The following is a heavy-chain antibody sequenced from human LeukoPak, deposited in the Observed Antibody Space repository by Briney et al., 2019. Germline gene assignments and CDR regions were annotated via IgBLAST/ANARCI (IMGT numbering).Heavy chain of an antibody. CDR2: ISGSGGST. Sequence: GGSLRLSCAASGFTFSSYGMSWFRQAPGKGLEWVSAISGSGGSTYYADSVKGRFTISRDNSKNTLYLQMNSLRAEDTAVYYCAKDADYDSSGYYGHWGQGTLVTVSS. J-gene: IGHJ4*02. CDR1: GFTFSSYG. D-gene: IGHD3-22*01. V-gene: IGHV3-23*01. CDR3: AKDADYDSSGYYGH.